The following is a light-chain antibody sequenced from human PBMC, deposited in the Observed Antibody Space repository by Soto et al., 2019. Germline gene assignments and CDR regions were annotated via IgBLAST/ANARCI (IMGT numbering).Light chain of an antibody. J-gene: IGLJ2*01. Sequence: QSALTQPASVSGSPGQSITISCTGTSSDVGSYNLVSWYQHHPGKAPKLMLYEGNKRPSGVSNRFSDSKSGNTASLTISGLQAEDEADYYCCSYAGSSSVVFGGGTKVTVL. CDR2: EGN. CDR3: CSYAGSSSVV. V-gene: IGLV2-23*01. CDR1: SSDVGSYNL.